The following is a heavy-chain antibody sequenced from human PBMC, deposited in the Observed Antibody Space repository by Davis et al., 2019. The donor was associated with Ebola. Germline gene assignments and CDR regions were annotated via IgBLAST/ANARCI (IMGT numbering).Heavy chain of an antibody. CDR2: ISWNSGSI. CDR1: GFTFSSYS. J-gene: IGHJ6*02. Sequence: SLKISCAASGFTFSSYSMNWVRQAPGKGLEWVSGISWNSGSIGYADSVKGRFTISRDNAKNSLYLQMNSLRAEDTALYYCAKGNTMVQGYGMDVWGQGTTVTVSS. CDR3: AKGNTMVQGYGMDV. V-gene: IGHV3-9*01. D-gene: IGHD3-10*01.